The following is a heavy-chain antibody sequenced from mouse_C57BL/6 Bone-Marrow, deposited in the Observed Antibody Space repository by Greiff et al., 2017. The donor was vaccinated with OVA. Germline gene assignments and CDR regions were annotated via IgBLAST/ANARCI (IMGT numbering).Heavy chain of an antibody. CDR1: GYTFPSYW. Sequence: QVQLQQPGAELVKPGASVKLSCKASGYTFPSYWMPWVKQRPGQGLEWFGMFHPNSGSTDYNEKFKSKATLTVDKSSSTAYMQLSSLTSEDSAVYYCARRGYYGLYYFDYWGQGTTLTVSS. CDR2: FHPNSGST. V-gene: IGHV1-64*01. D-gene: IGHD1-1*01. CDR3: ARRGYYGLYYFDY. J-gene: IGHJ2*01.